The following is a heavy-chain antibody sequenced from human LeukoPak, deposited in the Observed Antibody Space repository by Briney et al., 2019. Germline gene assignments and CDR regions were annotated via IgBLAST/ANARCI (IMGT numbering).Heavy chain of an antibody. V-gene: IGHV3-23*01. CDR2: ISGSGGST. D-gene: IGHD3-10*01. J-gene: IGHJ6*02. Sequence: GGSLRLSCAASGFTFSSYAMSWVRQAPGKGLEWVSTISGSGGSTYYADSVKGRFTVSRDNSKNTLYLQMNSLRAEDTAIYFCAKGQSPFYFGSAGYYAMDVWGQGTTVSVS. CDR1: GFTFSSYA. CDR3: AKGQSPFYFGSAGYYAMDV.